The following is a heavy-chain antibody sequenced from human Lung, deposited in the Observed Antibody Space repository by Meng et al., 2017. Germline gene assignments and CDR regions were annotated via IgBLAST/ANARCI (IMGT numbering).Heavy chain of an antibody. J-gene: IGHJ4*02. D-gene: IGHD6-19*01. CDR3: ARSQQWLDS. Sequence: QVHLQQSGPGLVKPSQTLSLTCPIPGDIFSSNGAAWNSIRQSPSRGLEWLGRTYYRSKWYNGYAVSVRSRITINPDTSKNQFSLQLNSVTPEDTAVYYCARSQQWLDSWGQGTLVTVSS. V-gene: IGHV6-1*01. CDR1: GDIFSSNGAA. CDR2: TYYRSKWYN.